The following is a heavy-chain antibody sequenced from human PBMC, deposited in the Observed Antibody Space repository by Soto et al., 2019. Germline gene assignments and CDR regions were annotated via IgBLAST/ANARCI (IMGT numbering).Heavy chain of an antibody. CDR1: GFTFSSYA. J-gene: IGHJ6*02. CDR3: AKDRTTVGYHYGMDV. Sequence: EVQLLESGGGLVQPGGSLRLSCAASGFTFSSYAMTWVRQAPGKGLEWVSGISGGGGSTYYADSGKGRFTISRDNSKNTLFLQMNSLRAEDTAVYYCAKDRTTVGYHYGMDVWGQGTTVTVSS. CDR2: ISGGGGST. V-gene: IGHV3-23*01. D-gene: IGHD4-17*01.